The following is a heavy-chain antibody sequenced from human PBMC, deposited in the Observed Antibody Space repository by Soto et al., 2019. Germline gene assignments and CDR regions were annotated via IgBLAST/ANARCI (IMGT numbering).Heavy chain of an antibody. CDR2: IYWDDDK. CDR3: SHMESRVASYGLDV. Sequence: QITLKESGPTLVKPTQTLTLTCTFSGFSLDTSGVGVAWIRQPPGKALEWLTLIYWDDDKRYSPSLRSRLTITKDTSESRVVLTKTNMDPVDTATYYCSHMESRVASYGLDVWGHGTTVTVSS. J-gene: IGHJ6*02. CDR1: GFSLDTSGVG. V-gene: IGHV2-5*02. D-gene: IGHD3-3*01.